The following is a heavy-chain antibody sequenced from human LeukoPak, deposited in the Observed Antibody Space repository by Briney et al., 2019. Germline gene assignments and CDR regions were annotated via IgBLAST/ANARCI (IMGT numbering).Heavy chain of an antibody. J-gene: IGHJ6*03. CDR3: AKEGIVATIFDYYYYMDV. CDR1: GFTFSSYA. V-gene: IGHV3-30*04. Sequence: PGRSLRLSCAASGFTFSSYAMHWVRQAPGKGLEWVAVISYDGSNKYYADSVKGRFTISRDNSKNTLYLQMNSLRAEDTAVYYCAKEGIVATIFDYYYYMDVWGKGTTVTISS. D-gene: IGHD5-12*01. CDR2: ISYDGSNK.